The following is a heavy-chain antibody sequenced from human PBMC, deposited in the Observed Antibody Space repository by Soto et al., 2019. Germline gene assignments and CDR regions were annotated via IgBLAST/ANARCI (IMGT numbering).Heavy chain of an antibody. D-gene: IGHD2-21*01. CDR3: ATPPPVATYYGRDV. CDR1: GGTFSIYN. CDR2: IIPDLGLA. V-gene: IGHV1-69*02. Sequence: QVLLVQSGAEVKKPGSSVKVSCKASGGTFSIYNMNWVRQAPGQGLEWMGRIIPDLGLADYAQKFQGRVTITADKSTNTAYVELSNLGSEDTAVYYCATPPPVATYYGRDVWGQGTTVTVSS. J-gene: IGHJ6*02.